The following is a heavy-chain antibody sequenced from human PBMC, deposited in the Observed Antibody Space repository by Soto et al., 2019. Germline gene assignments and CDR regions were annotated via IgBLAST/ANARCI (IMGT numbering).Heavy chain of an antibody. CDR1: GGSISNYY. Sequence: QVQLQESGPGLVKPSETLSLTCTVSGGSISNYYWSWIRQPPGKGLQSIGYIFSSGSTNYNPSLKSRVTISVDTSKNQFSLNPSSVTAADTAVYYCARQRRDFDYWGQGSLVTVSS. CDR2: IFSSGST. V-gene: IGHV4-59*08. CDR3: ARQRRDFDY. J-gene: IGHJ4*02.